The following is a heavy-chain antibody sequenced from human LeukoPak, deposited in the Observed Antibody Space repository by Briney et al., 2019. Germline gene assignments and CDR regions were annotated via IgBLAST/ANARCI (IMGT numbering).Heavy chain of an antibody. CDR2: ISWNSGSI. J-gene: IGHJ3*02. D-gene: IGHD3-9*01. CDR1: GFTFGDYA. CDR3: AKGSDILTGDAFDI. V-gene: IGHV3-9*03. Sequence: PGRSLRLSCAASGFTFGDYAMHWVRQAPGKGLVWVLGISWNSGSIGYADSVKGRFTISRDNAKNSLYLQMNSLRAEDMALYYCAKGSDILTGDAFDIWGQGTMVTVSS.